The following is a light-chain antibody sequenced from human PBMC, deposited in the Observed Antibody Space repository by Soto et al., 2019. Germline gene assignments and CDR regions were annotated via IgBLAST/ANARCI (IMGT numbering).Light chain of an antibody. CDR3: LQYNNWWT. V-gene: IGKV3-15*01. CDR2: GAS. CDR1: QSVSSS. J-gene: IGKJ1*01. Sequence: IVLTQSPGTLSSSPGERATLSCRASQSVSSSLAWYQQKPGRSPRLLIYGASTRAIGIPARFSGSGSGTEFTLTISSLQSEDFAVYYCLQYNNWWTFGQGTKVDIK.